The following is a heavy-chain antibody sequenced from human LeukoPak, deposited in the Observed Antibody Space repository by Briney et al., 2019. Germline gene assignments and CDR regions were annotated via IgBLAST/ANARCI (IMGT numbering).Heavy chain of an antibody. D-gene: IGHD3-3*01. CDR3: ARVRRGYYTNTDYFDY. Sequence: SETLSLTCAVYGGSSSGYYWSWIRQPPGKGLEWIGEINHSGSTNYNPSLKSRVTISVDTSKDQFSLKLSSVTAADTAVYYCARVRRGYYTNTDYFDYWGQGTLVTVSS. CDR2: INHSGST. J-gene: IGHJ4*02. CDR1: GGSSSGYY. V-gene: IGHV4-34*01.